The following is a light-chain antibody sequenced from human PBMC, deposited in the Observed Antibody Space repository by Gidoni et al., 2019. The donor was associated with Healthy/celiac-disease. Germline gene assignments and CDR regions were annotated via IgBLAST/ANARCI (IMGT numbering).Light chain of an antibody. CDR2: QDS. V-gene: IGLV3-1*01. CDR1: KLGEKY. Sequence: SYELPQPPSVSVSPGQTASITCCGDKLGEKYAAWYQQKPGQTPVLVINQDSKRPSGIPERFSGSNYGNTATLTISGTQAMDEADYYCQEWDSSTGGVFGTGTKVTVL. CDR3: QEWDSSTGGV. J-gene: IGLJ1*01.